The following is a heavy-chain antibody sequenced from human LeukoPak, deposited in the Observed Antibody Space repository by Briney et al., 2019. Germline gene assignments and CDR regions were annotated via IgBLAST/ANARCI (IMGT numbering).Heavy chain of an antibody. CDR3: AGEDNYYDSSGYCDY. Sequence: PSETLSLTCAVYGGSFSGYYWSWLRQPPGKGLEWIGEINHSGSTNYNPSLKSRVTISVDTSKNQFSLKLSSVTAADTAVYYCAGEDNYYDSSGYCDYWGQGTLVTVSS. V-gene: IGHV4-34*01. CDR1: GGSFSGYY. CDR2: INHSGST. J-gene: IGHJ4*02. D-gene: IGHD3-22*01.